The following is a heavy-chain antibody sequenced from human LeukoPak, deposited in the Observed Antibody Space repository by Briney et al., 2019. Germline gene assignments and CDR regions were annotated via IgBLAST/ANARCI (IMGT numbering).Heavy chain of an antibody. J-gene: IGHJ4*02. CDR2: ISSSSSYI. D-gene: IGHD2-2*01. Sequence: GGSLRLSCAASGFAFSSYSMNWVRQAPGKGLEWVSSISSSSSYIYYADSVKGRFTISRDNAKNSLYLQMNSLRAEDTAVYYCTPSFVVVPAAMIPTYGGKGPLVPVPS. CDR1: GFAFSSYS. CDR3: TPSFVVVPAAMIPTY. V-gene: IGHV3-21*01.